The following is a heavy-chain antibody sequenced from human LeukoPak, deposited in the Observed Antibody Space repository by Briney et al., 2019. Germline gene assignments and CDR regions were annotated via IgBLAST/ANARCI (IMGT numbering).Heavy chain of an antibody. Sequence: SETLSRTCTVSGGSVTSDSYSWGWIRQPPGKGLQWIVTLSHNGLNYYNPSLKSRVAMPVDRSKNQFSLRLSSVTAADTAVYYCARLRGGIQLWGDWGQGTLVTVSS. CDR1: GGSVTSDSYS. J-gene: IGHJ4*02. D-gene: IGHD5-18*01. V-gene: IGHV4-39*01. CDR3: ARLRGGIQLWGD. CDR2: LSHNGLN.